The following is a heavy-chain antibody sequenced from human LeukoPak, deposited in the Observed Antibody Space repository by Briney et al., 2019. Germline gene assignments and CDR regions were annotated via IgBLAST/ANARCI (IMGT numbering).Heavy chain of an antibody. Sequence: SQTLSLTCAISGDSVASNSVAWNWIRQSPSRGLEWLGRTYYRSKWYTDYAVSVKSRISINSDISKNQLSLQLNSVTPEDTAVYYCAREEGPLGYWGQGTLVTLSS. CDR2: TYYRSKWYT. J-gene: IGHJ4*02. CDR3: AREEGPLGY. V-gene: IGHV6-1*01. D-gene: IGHD7-27*01. CDR1: GDSVASNSVA.